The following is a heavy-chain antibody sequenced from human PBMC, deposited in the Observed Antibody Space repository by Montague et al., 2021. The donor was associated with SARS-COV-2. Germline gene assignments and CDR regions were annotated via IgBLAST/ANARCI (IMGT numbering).Heavy chain of an antibody. CDR2: ISWNDIE. V-gene: IGHV2-5*01. CDR3: AHTEYYDGDGFYPYTYRYYDCDV. D-gene: IGHD2-21*01. Sequence: PALVKPTQTLTLTCTFSGFSLATRGMAVGWVRQPPGKGLEWLALISWNDIERYSLSLRSRLTIIKDTPKNQVVLTLTNLDPEDTATYYRAHTEYYDGDGFYPYTYRYYDCDVWGQGTTVTVSS. J-gene: IGHJ6*02. CDR1: GFSLATRGMA.